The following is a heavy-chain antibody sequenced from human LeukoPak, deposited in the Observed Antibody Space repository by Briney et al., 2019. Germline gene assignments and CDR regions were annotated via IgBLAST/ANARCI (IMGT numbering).Heavy chain of an antibody. CDR3: ARDRTPVYYYYGMDV. Sequence: ASVKVSCKASGYTFTNYGISWVRQAPGQGLEWMGWISAYNGNTNYAQKLQGRVTMTTDTSTSTAYMELRSLRSDDTAVYYCARDRTPVYYYYGMDVWGQGTTVTVSS. J-gene: IGHJ6*02. CDR2: ISAYNGNT. V-gene: IGHV1-18*01. CDR1: GYTFTNYG.